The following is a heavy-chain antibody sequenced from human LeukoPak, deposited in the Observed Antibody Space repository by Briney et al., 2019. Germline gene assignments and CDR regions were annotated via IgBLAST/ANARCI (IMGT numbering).Heavy chain of an antibody. D-gene: IGHD3-10*01. J-gene: IGHJ4*02. Sequence: ASVKVSCKASGGTFSSYAISWVRQAPGQGLEWMGRIIPIFGTANYAQKFQGRVTITADESTSTAYMELSSLRSEDTAVYYCARVDAYYYGSGSYYLSDHWGQGTLVTVSS. V-gene: IGHV1-69*13. CDR2: IIPIFGTA. CDR1: GGTFSSYA. CDR3: ARVDAYYYGSGSYYLSDH.